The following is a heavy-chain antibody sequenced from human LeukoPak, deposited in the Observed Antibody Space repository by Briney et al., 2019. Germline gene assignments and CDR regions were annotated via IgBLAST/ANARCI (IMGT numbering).Heavy chain of an antibody. V-gene: IGHV3-49*03. D-gene: IGHD2-15*01. CDR2: IRIKAYGETT. CDR3: SRGRSCSGGSCGT. Sequence: PGRSLRLSCAASGFTFGDYAMSWIRQAPGKGLEWVGIIRIKAYGETTEYAASVKGRFTVSRDDSKSIAYLQMSSLKIEDTAVYYCSRGRSCSGGSCGTWGQGTLVTVSS. J-gene: IGHJ5*02. CDR1: GFTFGDYA.